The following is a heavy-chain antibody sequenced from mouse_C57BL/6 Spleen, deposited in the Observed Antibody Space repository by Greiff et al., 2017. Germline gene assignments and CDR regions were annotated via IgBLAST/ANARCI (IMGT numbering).Heavy chain of an antibody. CDR2: IYPGDGDT. D-gene: IGHD2-3*01. Sequence: QVQLQQSGPELVKPGASVKISCKASGYAFSSSWMNWVKQRPGKGLEWIGRIYPGDGDTNYNGKFKGKATLTADKSSSTAYMQLSSLTSEDSAVYFCARERRLLWYFDVWGTGTTVTVSS. CDR1: GYAFSSSW. V-gene: IGHV1-82*01. J-gene: IGHJ1*03. CDR3: ARERRLLWYFDV.